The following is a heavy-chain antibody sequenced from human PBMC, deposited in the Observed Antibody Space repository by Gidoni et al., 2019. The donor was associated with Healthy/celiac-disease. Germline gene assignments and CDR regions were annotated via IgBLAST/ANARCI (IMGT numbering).Heavy chain of an antibody. J-gene: IGHJ5*02. CDR3: ARGDYDFWSGYHNWFDP. Sequence: QVQLQESGPGLVKPSQTLSLTCTVSGVSIRSGGYYWSWIRQHPGKGLEWIGYIYYSGRPYYNPSLKSRVTISVDTSKNQFSLKLSSVTAADTAVYYCARGDYDFWSGYHNWFDPWGQGTLVTVSS. D-gene: IGHD3-3*01. CDR2: IYYSGRP. CDR1: GVSIRSGGYY. V-gene: IGHV4-31*03.